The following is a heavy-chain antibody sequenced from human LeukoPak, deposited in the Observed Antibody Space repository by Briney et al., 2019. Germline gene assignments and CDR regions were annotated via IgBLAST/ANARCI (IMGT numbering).Heavy chain of an antibody. CDR1: GGSISSSSYY. V-gene: IGHV4-39*07. CDR2: IYYSGST. Sequence: SETLSLTCTVSGGSISSSSYYWGWIRQPPGKGLEWIGSIYYSGSTYYNPSLKSRVTISVDTSKNQFSLKLSSVTAADTAVYYCARSMDQRIAAAGLFDYWGQGTLVTVSS. CDR3: ARSMDQRIAAAGLFDY. D-gene: IGHD6-13*01. J-gene: IGHJ4*02.